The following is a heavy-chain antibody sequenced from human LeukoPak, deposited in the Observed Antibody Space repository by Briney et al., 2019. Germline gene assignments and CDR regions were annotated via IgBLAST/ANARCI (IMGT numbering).Heavy chain of an antibody. CDR1: GFTFSSYW. V-gene: IGHV3-74*01. CDR2: INSDGSST. CDR3: ARATGSYYSLGY. D-gene: IGHD1-26*01. J-gene: IGHJ4*02. Sequence: GGSLRLSRAASGFTFSSYWMHWVRQAPGKGLVWVSRINSDGSSTSYADSVKGRFTVSRDNAKNTLYLQMNSLRAEDTAVYYCARATGSYYSLGYWGQGTLVTVSS.